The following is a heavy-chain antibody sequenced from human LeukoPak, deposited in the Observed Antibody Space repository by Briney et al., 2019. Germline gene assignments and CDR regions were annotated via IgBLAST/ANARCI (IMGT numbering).Heavy chain of an antibody. D-gene: IGHD3-16*01. CDR3: GRGSPYVY. V-gene: IGHV4-39*07. CDR1: GASISDNAYY. Sequence: PSETLSLTCTVSGASISDNAYYWGWVRQPPGKGPEWIGSIHYTGSTYHNPSLKSRVTISIDTSKNQFSLKVTSVTAADTAVYYCGRGSPYVYWGQGTLVTVSS. CDR2: IHYTGST. J-gene: IGHJ4*02.